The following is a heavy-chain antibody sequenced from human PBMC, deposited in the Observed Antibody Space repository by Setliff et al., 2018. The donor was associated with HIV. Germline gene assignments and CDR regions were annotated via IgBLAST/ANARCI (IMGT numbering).Heavy chain of an antibody. CDR3: ARGIPRGTVFGVVGYFDY. CDR1: GYTFTRYF. V-gene: IGHV1-46*01. CDR2: INPSGGST. J-gene: IGHJ4*02. D-gene: IGHD3-3*01. Sequence: ASVKVSCKASGYTFTRYFMHCVRQAPGQGLEWLGMINPSGGSTWYAQKFQGRVTMTGDTSTNTLYMELSSLRSDDSAIYYCARGIPRGTVFGVVGYFDYWGQGTPVTVSS.